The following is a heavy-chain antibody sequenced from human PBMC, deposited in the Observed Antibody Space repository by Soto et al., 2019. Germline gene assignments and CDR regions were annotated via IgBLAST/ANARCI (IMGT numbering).Heavy chain of an antibody. D-gene: IGHD2-2*01. Sequence: QVQLVESGGGVVQPGRSLRLSCAASGFTFSSYAMHWVRQAPGKGLEWVAVISYDGSNKYYADSVKGRFTISRDNSKNTLYLQMNSLRAEDTAVYYCARDGCSSTSCYPTGWYFDLWGHGTLVTVSS. CDR1: GFTFSSYA. J-gene: IGHJ2*01. CDR2: ISYDGSNK. CDR3: ARDGCSSTSCYPTGWYFDL. V-gene: IGHV3-30-3*01.